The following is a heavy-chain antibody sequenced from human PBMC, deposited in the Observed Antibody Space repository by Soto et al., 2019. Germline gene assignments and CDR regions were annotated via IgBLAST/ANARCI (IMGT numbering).Heavy chain of an antibody. CDR2: ISYDGSTI. Sequence: QVQLVESGGGVVQPGRSLGLSCAASGFTFSSYGMHWVRQAPGKGLEWVAVISYDGSTIYYAESVKGRFTVSRDNSKNTLWLQMNSLRPEDTAVYYCARVPYTGDITWWADYWGQGTLVTVSS. D-gene: IGHD2-8*02. J-gene: IGHJ4*02. CDR1: GFTFSSYG. V-gene: IGHV3-30*03. CDR3: ARVPYTGDITWWADY.